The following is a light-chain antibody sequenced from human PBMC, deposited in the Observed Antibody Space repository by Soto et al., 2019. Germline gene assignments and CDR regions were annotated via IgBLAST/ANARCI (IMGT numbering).Light chain of an antibody. V-gene: IGLV1-47*02. Sequence: QSVLTQPPSASGTPGQRVTISCSGSSSNIGSSYVSWYQQLPGTAPKLLIYSNNQRPSGVPDRFSGSKSGTSASLAISGLRSEDEADYYCAAWDDSLSGHWVFGGGTKLTVL. CDR1: SSNIGSSY. CDR3: AAWDDSLSGHWV. J-gene: IGLJ3*02. CDR2: SNN.